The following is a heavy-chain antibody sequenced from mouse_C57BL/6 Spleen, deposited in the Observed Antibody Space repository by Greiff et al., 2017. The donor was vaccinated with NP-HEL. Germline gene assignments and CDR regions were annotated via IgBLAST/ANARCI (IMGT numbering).Heavy chain of an antibody. CDR3: AREDDGYYYFDY. J-gene: IGHJ2*01. V-gene: IGHV1-22*01. CDR2: INPNNGGT. D-gene: IGHD2-3*01. CDR1: GYTFTDYN. Sequence: EVHLVESGPELVKPGASVKMSCKASGYTFTDYNMHWVKQSHGKSLEWIGYINPNNGGTSYNQKFKGKATLTVNKSSSTAYMELRSLTSEDSAVYYCAREDDGYYYFDYWGQGTTLTVSS.